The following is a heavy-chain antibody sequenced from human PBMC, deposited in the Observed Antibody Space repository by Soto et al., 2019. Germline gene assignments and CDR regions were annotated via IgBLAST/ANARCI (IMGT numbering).Heavy chain of an antibody. J-gene: IGHJ6*02. CDR1: GFTVSSNY. D-gene: IGHD3-16*01. CDR3: ARDWAAGDYYGMDV. V-gene: IGHV3-53*01. CDR2: IYSGGST. Sequence: VGSLRLSCAASGFTVSSNYMSWVRQAPGKGLEWVSVIYSGGSTYYADSVKGRFTISRDNSKNTLYLQMNSLRAEDTAVYYCARDWAAGDYYGMDVWGQGTTVTVSS.